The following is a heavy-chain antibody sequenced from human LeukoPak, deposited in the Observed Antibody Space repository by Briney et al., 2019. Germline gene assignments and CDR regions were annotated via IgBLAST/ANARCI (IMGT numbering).Heavy chain of an antibody. V-gene: IGHV3-13*01. D-gene: IGHD5/OR15-5a*01. CDR2: IGIADDT. CDR3: VRGGIRVSGIDAFDI. J-gene: IGHJ3*02. Sequence: PGGSLRLSCAAYGFTYSNYDMHWVRQGPGGGLEWVSAIGIADDTHYADSVKGRFTISRDNARNSLCLQINSLRDGDTAVYYCVRGGIRVSGIDAFDIWGQGTVVTVSS. CDR1: GFTYSNYD.